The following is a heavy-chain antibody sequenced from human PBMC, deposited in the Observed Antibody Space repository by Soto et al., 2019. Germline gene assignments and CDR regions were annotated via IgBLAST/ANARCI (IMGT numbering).Heavy chain of an antibody. D-gene: IGHD3-3*01. CDR1: GGSISSYY. CDR3: ARGPSYYDFWSGSRDPRCGMDV. J-gene: IGHJ6*02. V-gene: IGHV4-4*07. CDR2: IYTNGST. Sequence: QVQLQESGPGLVKPSETLSLTCTVSGGSISSYYWSWIRQPAGNGLEWIGRIYTNGSTSYNRSLKSRVAMSVDTSKNQFSLELSSVAAADTAVYYCARGPSYYDFWSGSRDPRCGMDVWGQGTTVTVSS.